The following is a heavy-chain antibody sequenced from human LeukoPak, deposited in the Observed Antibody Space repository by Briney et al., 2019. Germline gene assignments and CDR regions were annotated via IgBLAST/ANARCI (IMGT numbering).Heavy chain of an antibody. D-gene: IGHD5-12*01. V-gene: IGHV4-30-4*08. Sequence: ASETLSLTRTVSGGSINSGDYYWSWIRQPPGKGLEWIGYIYYNGSTYYNPSLKSRVTISVDTSKNQFSLKLSSVTAADTAVYYCARVTYSGYGYFDYWGQGTLVTVSS. CDR3: ARVTYSGYGYFDY. CDR2: IYYNGST. J-gene: IGHJ4*02. CDR1: GGSINSGDYY.